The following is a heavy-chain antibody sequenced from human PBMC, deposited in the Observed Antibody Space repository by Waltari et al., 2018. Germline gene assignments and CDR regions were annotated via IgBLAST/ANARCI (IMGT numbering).Heavy chain of an antibody. CDR3: VRESRYNNAAGNYFDP. CDR1: GFSFSSYG. V-gene: IGHV3-33*01. CDR2: MWYEGSDK. J-gene: IGHJ5*02. D-gene: IGHD1-20*01. Sequence: QVQVVESGGGVVQPGRSLRLSCAASGFSFSSYGMHWVRQAPGTGLEWGALMWYEGSDKYYADSVKGRFTISRDNFKNTLYLQMNSLRAEETAVYYCVRESRYNNAAGNYFDPWGQGTLVTVSS.